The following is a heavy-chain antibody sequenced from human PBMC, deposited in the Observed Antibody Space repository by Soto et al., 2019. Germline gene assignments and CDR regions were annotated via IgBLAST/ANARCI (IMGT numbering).Heavy chain of an antibody. Sequence: GASPRLSCLDSGFSLSNSGLFWVRQAPGKGLEWLSYISRSHSALYYADSVKGRFAMSRAHAKNSIFLQMNSMTDEDRAVYYCATEGPNGYIPYYIKTWGQGGPVTVS. V-gene: IGHV3-48*02. D-gene: IGHD4-4*01. J-gene: IGHJ5*02. CDR3: ATEGPNGYIPYYIKT. CDR2: ISRSHSAL. CDR1: GFSLSNSG.